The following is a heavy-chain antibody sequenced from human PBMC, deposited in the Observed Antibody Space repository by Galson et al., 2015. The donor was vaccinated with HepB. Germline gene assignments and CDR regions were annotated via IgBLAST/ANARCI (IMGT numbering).Heavy chain of an antibody. V-gene: IGHV4-30-4*07. CDR1: GVSTGRGAYA. D-gene: IGHD2-2*01. CDR2: SYYSGNP. J-gene: IGHJ4*02. CDR3: ARDKVPAGFDY. Sequence: SLSLTCAVSGVSTGRGAYAWSWIRQPPGKGLEWIGYSYYSGNPPYNPSLKSRVSISVDTSKNQFSLKLNSVTAADTAVYFCARDKVPAGFDYWGQGSLVSVSP.